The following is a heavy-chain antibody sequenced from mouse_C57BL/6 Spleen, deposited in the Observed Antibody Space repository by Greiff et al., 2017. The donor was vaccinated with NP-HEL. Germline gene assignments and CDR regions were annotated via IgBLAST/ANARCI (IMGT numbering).Heavy chain of an antibody. V-gene: IGHV1-64*01. CDR2: IHPNSGST. J-gene: IGHJ4*01. CDR1: GYTFTSYW. CDR3: ARRNYYGSRGYAMDY. D-gene: IGHD1-1*01. Sequence: QVQLQQPGAELVKPGASVKLSCKASGYTFTSYWMHWVKQRPGQGLEWIGMIHPNSGSTNYNEKFKSKATLTVDKSSSTAYMQLSSLTSDDSAVYYCARRNYYGSRGYAMDYWGQGTSVTVSS.